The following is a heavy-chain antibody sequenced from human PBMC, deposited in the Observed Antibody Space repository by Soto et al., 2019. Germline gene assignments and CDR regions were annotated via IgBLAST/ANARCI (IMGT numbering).Heavy chain of an antibody. J-gene: IGHJ3*02. CDR2: ISWNSGSI. D-gene: IGHD1-1*01. CDR1: GFTFDDYA. V-gene: IGHV3-9*01. Sequence: EVQLVESGGGLVQPGRSLRLSCAASGFTFDDYAMHWVRQAPGKGLEWVSGISWNSGSIGYADSVKGRFTISRDNAKNSLYLQMNSLRAEDTALYYCAKVFRTTTDAFDIWGQGTMVTVSS. CDR3: AKVFRTTTDAFDI.